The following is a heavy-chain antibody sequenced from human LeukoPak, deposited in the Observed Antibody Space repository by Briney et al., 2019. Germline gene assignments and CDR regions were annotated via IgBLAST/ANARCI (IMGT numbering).Heavy chain of an antibody. CDR2: ISGSGGNT. CDR3: SSHSRGWWYVFDY. Sequence: GGSLRLSCAASGFTFSSYAMSWVRQAPGKGLEWVSGISGSGGNTYYADSVRGRFTISRDNSNNTLYLQMNRLRAEDTAVYYCSSHSRGWWYVFDYWGQGTLVTVSS. CDR1: GFTFSSYA. D-gene: IGHD2-15*01. V-gene: IGHV3-23*01. J-gene: IGHJ4*02.